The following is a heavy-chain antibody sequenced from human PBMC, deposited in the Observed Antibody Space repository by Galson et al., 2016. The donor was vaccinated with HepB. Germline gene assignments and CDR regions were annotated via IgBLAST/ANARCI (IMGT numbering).Heavy chain of an antibody. D-gene: IGHD3-10*02. V-gene: IGHV3-30*18. CDR3: AKSPLMLFGEWLGYFQH. CDR2: ISYDASKK. CDR1: GFTFGSYG. Sequence: SLRLSCAASGFTFGSYGMHWVRQAPGKGLEWVAVISYDASKKHYADSVKGRFTISRDKSKNTLYLQMNSLRAEDTAVYYCAKSPLMLFGEWLGYFQHWGQGTLVTVSS. J-gene: IGHJ1*01.